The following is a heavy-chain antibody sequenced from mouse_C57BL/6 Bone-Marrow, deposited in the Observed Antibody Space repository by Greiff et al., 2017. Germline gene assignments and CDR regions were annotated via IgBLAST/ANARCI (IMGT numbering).Heavy chain of an antibody. Sequence: QVQLQQPGAELVKPGASVKLSCKASGYTFTSYWITWVKQRPGQGLEWIGDIYPGSGSTNYNEKFKSKATLTVDTSSSTAYMQLSSLTSEDAAVYYDAREGEGYGGFAYWGKGTLVTVSA. J-gene: IGHJ3*01. V-gene: IGHV1-55*01. CDR2: IYPGSGST. D-gene: IGHD2-2*01. CDR3: AREGEGYGGFAY. CDR1: GYTFTSYW.